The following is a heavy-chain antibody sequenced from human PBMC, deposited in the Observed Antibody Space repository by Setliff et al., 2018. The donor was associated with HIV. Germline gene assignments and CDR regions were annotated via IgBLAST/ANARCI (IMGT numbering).Heavy chain of an antibody. D-gene: IGHD6-13*01. Sequence: SETLSLTCTVSGGSISFYYWSWIRQPPGKGLEWTGYIYTSGSTNYNPSLKSRVTISVDTSKNQFSLKLSSVTAADTAVYYCARVEYSSSSGAFDIWGQGTMVTVSS. V-gene: IGHV4-59*01. CDR2: IYTSGST. CDR1: GGSISFYY. CDR3: ARVEYSSSSGAFDI. J-gene: IGHJ3*02.